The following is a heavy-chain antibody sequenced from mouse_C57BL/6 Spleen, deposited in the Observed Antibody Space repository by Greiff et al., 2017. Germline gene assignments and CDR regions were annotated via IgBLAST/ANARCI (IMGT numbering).Heavy chain of an antibody. CDR3: ARYSGYSRYAMDY. CDR2: IYPGSGNT. CDR1: GYTFTSYW. J-gene: IGHJ4*01. Sequence: VQLQQSGAELVKPGASVKMSCKASGYTFTSYWITWVKQRPGQGLEWIGNIYPGSGNTNYNEKFKSKATLTVDTSSSTAYMQLSSLTSEDSAVYYCARYSGYSRYAMDYWGQGTSVTVSS. D-gene: IGHD2-3*01. V-gene: IGHV1-55*01.